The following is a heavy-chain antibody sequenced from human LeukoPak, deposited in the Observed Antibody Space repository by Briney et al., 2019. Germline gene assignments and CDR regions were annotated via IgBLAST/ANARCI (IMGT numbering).Heavy chain of an antibody. V-gene: IGHV3-21*01. D-gene: IGHD3-3*01. CDR3: ARGYYDFWSGYLDAFDI. J-gene: IGHJ3*02. CDR1: GFTFSSYS. Sequence: PGGSLRLSCAASGFTFSSYSMNWVRQAPGKGLEWVSSISSSSSYIYYADSVKGRFTISRDNAKNSLYLQMNSLRAEDTAVHYCARGYYDFWSGYLDAFDIWGQGTMVTVSS. CDR2: ISSSSSYI.